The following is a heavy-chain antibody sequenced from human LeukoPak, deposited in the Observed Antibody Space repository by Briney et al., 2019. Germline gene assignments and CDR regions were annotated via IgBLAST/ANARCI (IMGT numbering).Heavy chain of an antibody. CDR3: AHSSGWYGENWFDP. CDR1: GFSLSTSGVG. J-gene: IGHJ5*02. Sequence: ESGPTLVKPTQTLTLTCTFSGFSLSTSGVGVGWIRQPPGKALEWLALIYWNDDKRYSPSLKSRLTITKDHSKTQVVLTMTCIDPVDTATHYCAHSSGWYGENWFDPWGQGTLVTVSS. V-gene: IGHV2-5*01. CDR2: IYWNDDK. D-gene: IGHD6-19*01.